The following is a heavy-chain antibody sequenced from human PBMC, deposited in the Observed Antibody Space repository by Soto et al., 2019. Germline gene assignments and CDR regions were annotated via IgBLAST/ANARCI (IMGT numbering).Heavy chain of an antibody. D-gene: IGHD3-10*01. Sequence: EVKVLESGGDLVQPGGSLRLSCVASGFTFSEYAMTWVRQAPGKGLDWVSSVSANGDITYYADSVKGRFTISRDNSNNTLLLQMNSLRAEDTALYYCAPGDRGGSGTPAIYYVSGLDVWGQGNTVIVSS. V-gene: IGHV3-23*01. CDR1: GFTFSEYA. CDR2: VSANGDIT. CDR3: APGDRGGSGTPAIYYVSGLDV. J-gene: IGHJ6*02.